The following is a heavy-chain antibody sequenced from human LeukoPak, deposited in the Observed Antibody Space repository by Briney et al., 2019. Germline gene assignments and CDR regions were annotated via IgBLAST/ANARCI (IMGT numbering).Heavy chain of an antibody. J-gene: IGHJ4*02. CDR1: GGSISSGGYY. CDR3: ARANPYSSSWYLFDY. Sequence: PSETLSLTCTVSGGSISSGGYYWSWIRQHPGKGLEWIGYIYYSGSTYYNPSLKSRVTISVDTSKNQFSLKLSSVTAADTAVYYCARANPYSSSWYLFDYWGQGTLVTVSS. CDR2: IYYSGST. V-gene: IGHV4-31*03. D-gene: IGHD6-13*01.